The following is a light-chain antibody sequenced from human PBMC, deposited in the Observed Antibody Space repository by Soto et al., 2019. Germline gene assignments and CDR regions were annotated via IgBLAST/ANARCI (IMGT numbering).Light chain of an antibody. Sequence: DIVMTQSPDSLAVSLGERATINCKSSQSVLYSSNNKNYLACYQQKPGQPPRLLIYWASTRESGVPDRFSGSGSGTDFTLTISSLQAEDVAVYYCQQYYSPWTFGQGTKVEIK. V-gene: IGKV4-1*01. CDR1: QSVLYSSNNKNY. J-gene: IGKJ1*01. CDR2: WAS. CDR3: QQYYSPWT.